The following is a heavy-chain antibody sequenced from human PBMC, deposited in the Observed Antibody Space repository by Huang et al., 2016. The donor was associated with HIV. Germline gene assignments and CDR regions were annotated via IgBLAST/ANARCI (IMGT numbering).Heavy chain of an antibody. D-gene: IGHD6-13*01. Sequence: QVQLVQSGSELKKPGASVKVSCKASGYTFTNYAMNWVRQAPGQGLEWMGWINTGRFVFSLDTSGSTAYLQISSLKAEDTAMYYCARGFSSWPNSDYWGQGTLVTVSS. V-gene: IGHV7-4-1*02. CDR2: IN. CDR1: GYTFTNYA. J-gene: IGHJ4*02. CDR3: ARGFSSWPNSDY.